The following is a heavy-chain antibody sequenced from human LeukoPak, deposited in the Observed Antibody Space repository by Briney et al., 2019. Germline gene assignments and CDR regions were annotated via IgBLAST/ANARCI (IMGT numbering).Heavy chain of an antibody. J-gene: IGHJ2*01. V-gene: IGHV4-4*07. Sequence: SETLSLTCTVSGGSISSYYWSWIRQPAGKGLEWIGRIYTSGSTNYNPSLKSRVTMSVDTSKNQFSLKLSSVTAADTAVFYCARGPETGDGFWYFDLWGRGTLVTVSS. CDR3: ARGPETGDGFWYFDL. CDR1: GGSISSYY. CDR2: IYTSGST. D-gene: IGHD7-27*01.